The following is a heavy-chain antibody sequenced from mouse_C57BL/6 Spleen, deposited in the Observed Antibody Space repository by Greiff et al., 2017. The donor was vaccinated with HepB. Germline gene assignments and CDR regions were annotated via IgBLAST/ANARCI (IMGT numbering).Heavy chain of an antibody. D-gene: IGHD2-5*01. V-gene: IGHV1-80*01. CDR3: ARLYYSNLYAMDY. Sequence: QVQLQQSGAELVKPGASVKISCKASGYAFSSYWMNWVKQRPGKGLEWIGQIYPGDGDTNYNGKFKGKATLTADKSSSTAYMQLSSLTSEDSAVYFCARLYYSNLYAMDYWGQGTSVTVSS. CDR2: IYPGDGDT. CDR1: GYAFSSYW. J-gene: IGHJ4*01.